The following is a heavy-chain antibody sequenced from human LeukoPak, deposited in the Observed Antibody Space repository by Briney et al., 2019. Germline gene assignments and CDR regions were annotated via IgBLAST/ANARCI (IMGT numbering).Heavy chain of an antibody. CDR1: GGSFSGYY. CDR2: INHSGST. CDR3: ARDHLRWGYSGYAPLAQWLNAFDI. V-gene: IGHV4-34*01. Sequence: SETLSLTCAVYGGSFSGYYWSWIRQPPGKGLEWIGEINHSGSTNYNPSLKSRVTISVDTSKNQFSLKLSSVTAADTAVYYCARDHLRWGYSGYAPLAQWLNAFDIWGQGTMVTVSS. D-gene: IGHD5-12*01. J-gene: IGHJ3*02.